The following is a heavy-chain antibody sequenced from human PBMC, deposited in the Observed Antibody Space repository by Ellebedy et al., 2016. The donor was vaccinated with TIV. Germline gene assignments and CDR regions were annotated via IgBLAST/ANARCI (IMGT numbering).Heavy chain of an antibody. CDR3: ARGEQQLVRVEEWQKEDYYYYYMDV. V-gene: IGHV1-69*13. J-gene: IGHJ6*03. CDR1: GGTFSSYA. D-gene: IGHD6-13*01. Sequence: SVKVSCXASGGTFSSYAISWVRQAPGQGLEWMGGIIPIFGTANYAQKFQGRVTITADESTSTAYMELSSLRSEDTAVYYCARGEQQLVRVEEWQKEDYYYYYMDVWGKGTTVTVSS. CDR2: IIPIFGTA.